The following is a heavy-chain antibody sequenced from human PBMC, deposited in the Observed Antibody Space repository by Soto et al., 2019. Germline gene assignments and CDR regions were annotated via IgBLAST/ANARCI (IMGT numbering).Heavy chain of an antibody. V-gene: IGHV1-46*01. D-gene: IGHD2-15*01. J-gene: IGHJ6*02. CDR3: ASVETQRYYYGMDV. CDR2: INPTGGTA. CDR1: GYTLTDHY. Sequence: ASVKVSCKASGYTLTDHYMHLVRQAPGQGLEWLGIINPTGGTATYAQKFQGRVTMTSDTSTSTVYMYLSSLRSEDTAVYYCASVETQRYYYGMDVWGQGTTVTVSS.